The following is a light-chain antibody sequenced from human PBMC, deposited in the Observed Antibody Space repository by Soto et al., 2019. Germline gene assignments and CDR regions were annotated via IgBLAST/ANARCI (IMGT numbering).Light chain of an antibody. Sequence: EIVLTQSPGTLSLSPGERATLSGRASQSVSSSYLACYQQKPGQAPSLLIYGASSRATGIPDRFSGSGSGTDFPLTIRRLEPEDFAVYYCQQYGSSPRTFGQGTKV. CDR1: QSVSSSY. J-gene: IGKJ1*01. V-gene: IGKV3-20*01. CDR3: QQYGSSPRT. CDR2: GAS.